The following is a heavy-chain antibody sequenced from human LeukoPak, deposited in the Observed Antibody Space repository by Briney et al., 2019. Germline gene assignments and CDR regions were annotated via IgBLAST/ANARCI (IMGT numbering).Heavy chain of an antibody. CDR2: IIPDSGGT. CDR1: GYTFTDYF. V-gene: IGHV1-2*02. D-gene: IGHD4/OR15-4a*01. J-gene: IGHJ3*02. Sequence: ASVKVSCKTSGYTFTDYFIHWVRQSPGQGLEWMGWIIPDSGGTNYAQVFQGRVTMTRDTFISTAYMELSRLRSDDTAVYYCARDPDYLDAFDIWGQGTMVTVSS. CDR3: ARDPDYLDAFDI.